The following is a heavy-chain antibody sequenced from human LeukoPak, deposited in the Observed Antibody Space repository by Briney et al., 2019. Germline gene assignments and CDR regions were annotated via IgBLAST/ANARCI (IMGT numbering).Heavy chain of an antibody. CDR1: GFTFSPDD. CDR3: VKDGGLDFGVVTNYF. CDR2: IRYDGDNK. J-gene: IGHJ4*02. Sequence: GGSLGLSCAASGFTFSPDDMHWVRQAPGKGLEWLASIRYDGDNKYCADSVKGRFTISRDNSKNTLYLQMNSLRDEDTAVYYCVKDGGLDFGVVTNYFWGQGTLVTVSS. D-gene: IGHD3-3*01. V-gene: IGHV3-30*02.